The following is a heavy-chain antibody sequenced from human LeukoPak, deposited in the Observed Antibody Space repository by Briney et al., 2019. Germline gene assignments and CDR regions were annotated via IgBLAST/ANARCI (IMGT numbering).Heavy chain of an antibody. Sequence: PSETLSLTCAVYGGSFSGYYWSWIRQPPGKGLECIGEINHSGSTNYNPSLKSRVTISVDTSKNQCSLKLSSVTAADTAVYYCARGTSSSLRYYYYYMDVWGKGTTVTVSS. V-gene: IGHV4-34*01. CDR2: INHSGST. CDR3: ARGTSSSLRYYYYYMDV. CDR1: GGSFSGYY. D-gene: IGHD6-6*01. J-gene: IGHJ6*03.